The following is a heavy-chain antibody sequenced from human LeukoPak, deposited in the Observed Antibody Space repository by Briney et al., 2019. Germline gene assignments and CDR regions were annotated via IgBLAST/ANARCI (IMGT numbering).Heavy chain of an antibody. D-gene: IGHD4-17*01. CDR3: ARTDKYGDYGGAT. J-gene: IGHJ4*02. Sequence: SETLSLTCTVSGGSISSYYWSGIRQPPGKGLEWIGYIYYSGSTNYNPSLKSRVTISIDTSKKQSSLKLNSVTAADTAMYYCARTDKYGDYGGATWGQGTLVTVSS. CDR1: GGSISSYY. CDR2: IYYSGST. V-gene: IGHV4-59*01.